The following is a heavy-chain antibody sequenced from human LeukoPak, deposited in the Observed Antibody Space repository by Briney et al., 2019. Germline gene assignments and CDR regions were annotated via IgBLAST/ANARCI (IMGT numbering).Heavy chain of an antibody. CDR2: IRSKAYGGTT. CDR1: GITVSRYD. V-gene: IGHV3-49*04. Sequence: GGSLRLSCAASGITVSRYDMSWVRQAPGKGLEWVGFIRSKAYGGTTEYAASVKGRFTISRDDSKSIAYLQMNSLKTEDTAVYYCTRDLWFGELFYDYWGQGTLVTVSS. J-gene: IGHJ4*02. CDR3: TRDLWFGELFYDY. D-gene: IGHD3-10*01.